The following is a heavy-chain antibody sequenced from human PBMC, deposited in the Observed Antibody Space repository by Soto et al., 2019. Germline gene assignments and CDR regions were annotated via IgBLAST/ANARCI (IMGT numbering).Heavy chain of an antibody. Sequence: SSETLSLTCTVSGGSISSSSYYWGWIRQPPGKGLEWIGSIYYSGSTYYNPSLKSRVTISVDTSKNQFSLKLSSVTAADTAVYYCARHGYYYGSGSYQYGMDVWGQGTTVTVSS. CDR3: ARHGYYYGSGSYQYGMDV. V-gene: IGHV4-39*01. J-gene: IGHJ6*02. CDR2: IYYSGST. CDR1: GGSISSSSYY. D-gene: IGHD3-10*01.